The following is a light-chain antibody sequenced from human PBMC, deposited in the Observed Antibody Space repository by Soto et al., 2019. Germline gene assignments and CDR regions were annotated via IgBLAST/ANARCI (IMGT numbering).Light chain of an antibody. CDR3: QQTCTTPGT. J-gene: IGKJ1*01. Sequence: DVQMTQSPSSLSASVGDSVTITCRSSQTVKTYLNWYQHKPGKAPQLLIYASSRLQTGVASRFSGSGSGTYFSLTISRLQPEDLATYYCQQTCTTPGTFGRGTKVEIK. V-gene: IGKV1-39*01. CDR2: ASS. CDR1: QTVKTY.